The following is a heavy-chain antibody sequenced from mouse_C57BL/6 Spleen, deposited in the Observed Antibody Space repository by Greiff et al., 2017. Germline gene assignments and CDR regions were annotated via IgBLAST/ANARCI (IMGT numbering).Heavy chain of an antibody. V-gene: IGHV1-4*01. J-gene: IGHJ2*01. Sequence: QVHVKQSGAELARPGASVKMSCKASGYTFTSYTMHWVKQRPGQGLEWIGYINPSSGYTKYNQKFKDKATLTADKSSSTAYMQLSSLTSEDSAVYYCARSPLTIDYWGQGTTLTVSS. CDR2: INPSSGYT. CDR1: GYTFTSYT. CDR3: ARSPLTIDY. D-gene: IGHD1-3*01.